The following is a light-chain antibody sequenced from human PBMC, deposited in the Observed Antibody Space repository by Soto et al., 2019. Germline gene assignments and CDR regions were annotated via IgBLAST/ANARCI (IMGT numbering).Light chain of an antibody. CDR3: SSYTSSSTHYV. CDR2: DVS. J-gene: IGLJ1*01. Sequence: QSVLARPASVSGSPGQSITISCTGTSSDFGGYNYVSWYQQHPGKAPKLMIYDVSNRPSGVSNRFSGSKSGNTASLTISGLQAEDEADYYCSSYTSSSTHYVFGTGTKVTVL. CDR1: SSDFGGYNY. V-gene: IGLV2-14*01.